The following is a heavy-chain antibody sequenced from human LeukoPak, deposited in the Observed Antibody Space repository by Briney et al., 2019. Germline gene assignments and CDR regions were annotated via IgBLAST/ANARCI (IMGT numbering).Heavy chain of an antibody. D-gene: IGHD6-19*01. CDR3: ATDSPVRTPLTKAVAGNFDY. CDR1: GYTLTELS. V-gene: IGHV1-24*01. J-gene: IGHJ4*02. Sequence: ASVKVSCKVSGYTLTELSMHWVRQAPGKGLEWMGGFDPEDGETIYAQKFQGRVTMTEDTSTDTVYMELSSLRSEDTAVYYCATDSPVRTPLTKAVAGNFDYWGQGTLVTVS. CDR2: FDPEDGET.